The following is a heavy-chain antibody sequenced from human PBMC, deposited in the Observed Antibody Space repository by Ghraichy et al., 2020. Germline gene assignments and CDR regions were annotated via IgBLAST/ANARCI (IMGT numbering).Heavy chain of an antibody. CDR3: AKDRSSGQNGRGKFPIYSYYYGMDV. CDR1: GFTFASYA. CDR2: ISGSGGSGSI. J-gene: IGHJ6*02. V-gene: IGHV3-23*01. D-gene: IGHD6-19*01. Sequence: GGSLRLSCAASGFTFASYAMTWVRQAPGKGLEWVSGISGSGGSGSIYYADSVKGRFTISRDNSKNTLYLQMNSLRAEDTAVYYCAKDRSSGQNGRGKFPIYSYYYGMDVWGQGTTVTVSS.